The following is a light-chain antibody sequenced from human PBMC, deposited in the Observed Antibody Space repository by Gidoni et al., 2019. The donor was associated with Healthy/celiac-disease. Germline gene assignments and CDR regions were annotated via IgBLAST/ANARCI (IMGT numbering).Light chain of an antibody. Sequence: EFCLPQSPATLSLSPGERATLSCRAGQSVSSYLAWYQQKPGQAPRLLIYDASNRATGIPARFSGSGSGTDFTLTISSLEPEDFAVYYCQQRSNWPPLTFGGGTKVEIK. CDR3: QQRSNWPPLT. J-gene: IGKJ4*01. CDR1: QSVSSY. CDR2: DAS. V-gene: IGKV3-11*01.